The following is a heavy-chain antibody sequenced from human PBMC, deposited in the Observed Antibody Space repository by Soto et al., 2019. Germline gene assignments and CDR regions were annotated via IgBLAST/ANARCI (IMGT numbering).Heavy chain of an antibody. V-gene: IGHV4-31*03. CDR2: IYYSGST. CDR1: GGPITSGGTS. J-gene: IGHJ5*02. D-gene: IGHD3-16*01. CDR3: ARVGGINWFDP. Sequence: QVHLKEPGPGLLKPSQPLSLPCPVSGGPITSGGTSWSWIRQPQGKGLEWIGYIYYSGSTYYNPSLKSRVTISVDTSKNQFSLKLSSVTAADTAVYYCARVGGINWFDPWGQGTLVTVSS.